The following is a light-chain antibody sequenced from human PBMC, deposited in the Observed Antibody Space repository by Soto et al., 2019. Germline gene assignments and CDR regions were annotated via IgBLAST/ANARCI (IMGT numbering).Light chain of an antibody. CDR2: DVS. V-gene: IGLV2-14*01. CDR3: SSYTRSSTLYV. J-gene: IGLJ1*01. CDR1: SREVGGYNY. Sequence: QSVLTQPASVAGSPGQSITISCTGTSREVGGYNYVSWYQQHPGKAPKLMIYDVSNRPSGVSNRFSGSKSGNTASLTISGLQAEDEADYYCSSYTRSSTLYVFGTGTKVTVL.